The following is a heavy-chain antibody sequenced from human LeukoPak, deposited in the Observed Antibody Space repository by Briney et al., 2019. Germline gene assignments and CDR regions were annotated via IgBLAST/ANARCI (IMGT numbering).Heavy chain of an antibody. Sequence: PGGSLRLSCVASGFSFNNYAMNWVRQAPGKGLEWVSLIGSSGSTFYADSVKGRFTISRDKSKNTLYLQMNSLRAKDTAVYYCAKGAYDYIEIAYFDYWGQGSLVTVSS. V-gene: IGHV3-23*01. CDR2: IGSSGST. CDR3: AKGAYDYIEIAYFDY. J-gene: IGHJ4*02. CDR1: GFSFNNYA. D-gene: IGHD5-12*01.